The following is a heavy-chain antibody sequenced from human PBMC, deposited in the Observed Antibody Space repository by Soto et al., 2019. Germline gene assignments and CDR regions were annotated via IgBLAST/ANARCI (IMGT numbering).Heavy chain of an antibody. J-gene: IGHJ2*01. CDR3: ARVVAALVGATDWYFDP. CDR2: IYYSGST. CDR1: GGSISSGDYY. D-gene: IGHD1-26*01. Sequence: PSETLSLTCTVSGGSISSGDYYWSWIRQPPGKGLEWIGYIYYSGSTYYNPSLKSRVTISVDTSKNQFSLKLSSVTAADTAVYYCARVVAALVGATDWYFDPWGRGTLVTVSS. V-gene: IGHV4-30-4*01.